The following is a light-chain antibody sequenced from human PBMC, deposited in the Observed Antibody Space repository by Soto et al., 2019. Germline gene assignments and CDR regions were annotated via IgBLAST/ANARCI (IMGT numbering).Light chain of an antibody. J-gene: IGKJ1*01. CDR3: QQSYSTPWT. V-gene: IGKV4-1*01. CDR2: WAS. CDR1: QSVLYSSNNKNY. Sequence: DIVMTQSPDSLAVSLGERAIINCKSSQSVLYSSNNKNYLAWYQQKPGQPPKLLIYWASTRESGVPDRFSGSGSGTDFTLTISSLQAEDVAVYYCQQSYSTPWTFGQGTKVEIK.